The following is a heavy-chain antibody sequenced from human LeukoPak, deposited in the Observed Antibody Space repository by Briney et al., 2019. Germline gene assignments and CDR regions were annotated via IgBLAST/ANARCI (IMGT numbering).Heavy chain of an antibody. CDR3: ARDRIDSSARYFDL. CDR2: IYYSGST. Sequence: SQTLSLTCTVSGGSISSGGYHWSWIRQHPGKGLEWIGYIYYSGSTYYNPSLKSRVTISVDTSKNQFSLKLSSVTAADTAVYYCARDRIDSSARYFDLWGRGTLVTVSS. V-gene: IGHV4-31*03. D-gene: IGHD6-19*01. CDR1: GGSISSGGYH. J-gene: IGHJ2*01.